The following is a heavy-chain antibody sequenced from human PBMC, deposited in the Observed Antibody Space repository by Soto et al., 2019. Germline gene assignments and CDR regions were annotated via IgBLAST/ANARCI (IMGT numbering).Heavy chain of an antibody. V-gene: IGHV1-69*02. CDR3: ASPRYSSSSHYYYYMDV. Sequence: SVKVSCKASGGTFSSYTISWARQAPGKGLEWMGRIIPILGIANYAQKFQGRVTITADKSTSTAYMELSSLRSEDTAVYYCASPRYSSSSHYYYYMDVWGKGTTVTVSS. CDR2: IIPILGIA. CDR1: GGTFSSYT. D-gene: IGHD6-6*01. J-gene: IGHJ6*03.